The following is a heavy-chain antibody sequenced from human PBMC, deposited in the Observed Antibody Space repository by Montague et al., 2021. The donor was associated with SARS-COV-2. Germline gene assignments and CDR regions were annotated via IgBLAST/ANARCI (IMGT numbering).Heavy chain of an antibody. Sequence: SETLSLTCTVSGGSISSSSYYWGWIRQPPGKGLEWIGCIYYSGSTYYYPSLKSRVTISVDTSKNQFSLKLSSVTAADTAVYYCARVGRQQLVRLSGMDVWGQGTTVTVSS. CDR3: ARVGRQQLVRLSGMDV. V-gene: IGHV4-39*07. J-gene: IGHJ6*02. D-gene: IGHD6-13*01. CDR2: IYYSGST. CDR1: GGSISSSSYY.